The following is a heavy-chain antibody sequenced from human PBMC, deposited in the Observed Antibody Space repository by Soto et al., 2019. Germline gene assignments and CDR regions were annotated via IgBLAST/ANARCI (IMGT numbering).Heavy chain of an antibody. CDR1: GGSISSSSYY. J-gene: IGHJ5*02. D-gene: IGHD6-6*01. Sequence: SETLSLTCTVSGGSISSSSYYWGWIRQPPGKGLEWIGSIYYSGSTYYNPSLKSRVTISVDTSKNQFSLKLSSVTAADTAVYYCARLPTSIAARSGVWFDPWGQGTLVTVSS. V-gene: IGHV4-39*01. CDR2: IYYSGST. CDR3: ARLPTSIAARSGVWFDP.